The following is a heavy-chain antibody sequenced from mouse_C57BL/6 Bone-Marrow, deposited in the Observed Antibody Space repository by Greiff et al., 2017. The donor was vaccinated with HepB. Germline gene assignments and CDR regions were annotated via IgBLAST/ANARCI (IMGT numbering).Heavy chain of an antibody. Sequence: EVKVVESGAELVRPGASVKLSCTASGFNIKDDYMHWVKQRPEQGLEWIGWIDPENGDTEYASKFQGKATITADTSSNTAYLQLSSLTSEDTAVYYQFITTGVPGGYYAMDYWGQGTSVTVSS. D-gene: IGHD1-1*01. CDR1: GFNIKDDY. V-gene: IGHV14-4*01. CDR2: IDPENGDT. J-gene: IGHJ4*01. CDR3: FITTGVPGGYYAMDY.